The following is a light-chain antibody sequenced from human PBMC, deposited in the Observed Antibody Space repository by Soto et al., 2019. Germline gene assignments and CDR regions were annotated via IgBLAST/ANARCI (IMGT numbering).Light chain of an antibody. V-gene: IGKV1-9*01. Sequence: IQLTQSPSSLSASVGDRVTITCRASQGITTYLAWYQQKPGRAPQLLISAASTLQSGVPARFSGSGSGTDFTLTISSLQPEDFATYYCQQFNGYPLNFGGGTKVDIK. CDR3: QQFNGYPLN. J-gene: IGKJ4*01. CDR1: QGITTY. CDR2: AAS.